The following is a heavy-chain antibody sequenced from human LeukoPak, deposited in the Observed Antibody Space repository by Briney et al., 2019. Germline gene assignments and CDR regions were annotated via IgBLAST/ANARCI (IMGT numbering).Heavy chain of an antibody. CDR1: GFTFDDYA. V-gene: IGHV3-9*01. J-gene: IGHJ4*02. D-gene: IGHD3-3*01. CDR3: ARASRFGVVDSYYFDY. CDR2: ISWNSGSI. Sequence: GRSLRLSCAASGFTFDDYAMHWVRQAPGKGLEWVSGISWNSGSIGYADSVKGRFTISRDNAKSTLYLQMNSLRAEDTAVYYCARASRFGVVDSYYFDYWGQGTLVTVSS.